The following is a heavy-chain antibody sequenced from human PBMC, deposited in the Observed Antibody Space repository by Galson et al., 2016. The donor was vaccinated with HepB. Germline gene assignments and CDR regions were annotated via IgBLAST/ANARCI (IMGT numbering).Heavy chain of an antibody. CDR1: NFTFTTHG. Sequence: SVKVSCKASNFTFTTHGITWVRQAPGRGPEWMGWISHDNGKTDHAPKVQDRLIMTTDTSTKTAYMELRGLISDDTAVYYCARGLRWYGTPIDVWGQGTLVTVSS. D-gene: IGHD6-13*01. CDR2: ISHDNGKT. J-gene: IGHJ4*02. CDR3: ARGLRWYGTPIDV. V-gene: IGHV1-18*01.